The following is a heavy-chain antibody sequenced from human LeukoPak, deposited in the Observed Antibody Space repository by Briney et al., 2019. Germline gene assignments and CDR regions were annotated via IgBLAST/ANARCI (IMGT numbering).Heavy chain of an antibody. CDR1: GYTFTSYG. CDR2: ISYDGSNK. CDR3: AKDLDGDYALGFDY. D-gene: IGHD4-17*01. Sequence: SCKASGYTFTSYGIHWVRQAPGKGLEWVAVISYDGSNKYYADSVKGRFTISRDNSKNTLYLQMNSLRAEDTAVYYCAKDLDGDYALGFDYWGQGTLVTVSS. J-gene: IGHJ4*02. V-gene: IGHV3-30*18.